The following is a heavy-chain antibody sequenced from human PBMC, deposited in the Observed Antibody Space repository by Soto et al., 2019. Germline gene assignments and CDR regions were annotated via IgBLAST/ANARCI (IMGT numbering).Heavy chain of an antibody. CDR1: GYTFSTFG. Sequence: QVQVVQSGAEVKKPGASVKVACKASGYTFSTFGMSWVRQAPGQGLEWMGWISVEKGDTNSAQKFQDRVTMTTGTSTGTAYMELRSLTSDDTAVYYCARCYCSVGSCFTCWHFDLWGRGTLVTVPS. D-gene: IGHD2-15*01. CDR3: ARCYCSVGSCFTCWHFDL. V-gene: IGHV1-18*01. CDR2: ISVEKGDT. J-gene: IGHJ2*01.